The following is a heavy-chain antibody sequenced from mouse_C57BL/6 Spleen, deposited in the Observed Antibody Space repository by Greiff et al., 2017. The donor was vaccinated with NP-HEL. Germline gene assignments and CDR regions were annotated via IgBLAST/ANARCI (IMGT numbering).Heavy chain of an antibody. CDR3: ARGAYYGSSPYWYFDV. Sequence: QVQLQQSGAELVRPGTSVKVSCKASGYAFTNYLIEWVKQRPGQGLEWIGVINPGSGGTNYNEKFKGKATLTADKSSSTAYMQLSSLTSEDSAVYFCARGAYYGSSPYWYFDVWGTGTTVTVSS. V-gene: IGHV1-54*01. CDR2: INPGSGGT. CDR1: GYAFTNYL. D-gene: IGHD1-1*01. J-gene: IGHJ1*03.